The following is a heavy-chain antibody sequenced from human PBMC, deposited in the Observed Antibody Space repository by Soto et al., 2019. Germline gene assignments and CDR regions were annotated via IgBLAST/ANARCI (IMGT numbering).Heavy chain of an antibody. CDR2: IWFDGSNK. V-gene: IGHV3-33*06. CDR3: AKNYYDSSGHYYPDY. J-gene: IGHJ4*02. CDR1: GFTFSLYG. D-gene: IGHD3-22*01. Sequence: QVQLVESGGGVVQPGRSLRLSCAASGFTFSLYGMHWVRQAPGKGLEWVAVIWFDGSNKYYADSVKGRFTISRDNSKKTLYLQMNSLRAEDTAVYYCAKNYYDSSGHYYPDYWGQGTLVTVSS.